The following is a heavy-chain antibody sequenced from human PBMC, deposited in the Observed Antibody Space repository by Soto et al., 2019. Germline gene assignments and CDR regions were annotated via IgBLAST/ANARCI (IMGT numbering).Heavy chain of an antibody. V-gene: IGHV4-4*02. J-gene: IGHJ4*02. CDR2: IFHTGSA. CDR3: ARHIAVSGTRGFEH. Sequence: QVQLQESGPGLMKPSGTLSLTCAVSVCSITSNWWSWVRQPPGKGLEWIAEIFHTGSANYNPSLMGRLTRSMDKSRNHLSLNLNSVPAADTAVYYCARHIAVSGTRGFEHWGQGTLFTGSS. CDR1: VCSITSNW. D-gene: IGHD2-21*01.